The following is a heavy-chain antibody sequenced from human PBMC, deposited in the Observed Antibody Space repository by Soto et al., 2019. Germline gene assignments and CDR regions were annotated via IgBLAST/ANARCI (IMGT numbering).Heavy chain of an antibody. Sequence: QVQLVQSGAEVKKPGSSVKVSCKASGGTFSSYTISWVRQAPGQGLEWMGRIIPILGITNYAQKFQGSVTITSDKSTSTAYMERSSLRSEDTAVYYCAISAGTPPLGYYCCAMDLGGQGTTVTVSS. V-gene: IGHV1-69*02. CDR1: GGTFSSYT. J-gene: IGHJ6*02. CDR2: IIPILGIT. D-gene: IGHD3-10*01. CDR3: AISAGTPPLGYYCCAMDL.